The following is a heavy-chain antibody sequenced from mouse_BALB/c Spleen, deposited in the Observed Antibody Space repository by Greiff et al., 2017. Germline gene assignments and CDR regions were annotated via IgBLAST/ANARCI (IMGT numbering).Heavy chain of an antibody. CDR1: GFTFSSYT. Sequence: EVQLVESGGGLVKPGGSLKLSCAASGFTFSSYTMSWVRQTPEKRLEWVATISSGGSYTYYPDSVKGRFTISRDNAKNTLYLQMSSLKSEDTAMYYCTRDRGNYAMDYWGQGTSVTVSS. V-gene: IGHV5-6-4*01. D-gene: IGHD1-1*02. CDR3: TRDRGNYAMDY. CDR2: ISSGGSYT. J-gene: IGHJ4*01.